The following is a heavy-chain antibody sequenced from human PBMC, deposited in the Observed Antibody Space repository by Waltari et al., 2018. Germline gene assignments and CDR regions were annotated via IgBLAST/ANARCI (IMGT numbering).Heavy chain of an antibody. J-gene: IGHJ4*02. CDR1: GGSISSSHYY. D-gene: IGHD3-16*02. V-gene: IGHV4-39*01. CDR2: IYYTGST. CDR3: ASSYYDYVWGSYRLGDY. Sequence: QLQLQESGPGLVKPSETLSLTCTLSGGSISSSHYYWGWVRQPPGKGLEWIATIYYTGSTYFNPSLKSRVTISVDTSKNQFSLRLSSVTAADTAVYYCASSYYDYVWGSYRLGDYWGQGTLVTVSS.